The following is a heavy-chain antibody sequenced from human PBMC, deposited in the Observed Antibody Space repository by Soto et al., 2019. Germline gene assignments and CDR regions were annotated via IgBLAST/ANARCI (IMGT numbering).Heavy chain of an antibody. D-gene: IGHD1-26*01. J-gene: IGHJ4*02. CDR1: GFTFSSYW. CDR3: ARGEGSPDGYFDY. CDR2: IKSDGSTT. V-gene: IGHV3-74*01. Sequence: PGGSLRLSCAASGFTFSSYWMHWVRQAPGKGLVWVSRIKSDGSTTNYADSVKGRFTISRDNAKNTVYLQTNSLRAEDTAVYYCARGEGSPDGYFDYWGQGMLVTVSS.